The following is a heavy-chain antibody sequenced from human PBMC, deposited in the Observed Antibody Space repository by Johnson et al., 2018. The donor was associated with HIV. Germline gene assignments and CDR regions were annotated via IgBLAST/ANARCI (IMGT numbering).Heavy chain of an antibody. Sequence: QVYLVESGGGVVQPGWSLRLSCAASGFTFSSYAMHWVRQAPGKGLEWVAVISYDGSNKYYADSVKGRFTLSRDNSKNTLYLQMNSLIAEDTAVYYCASQVRGLRLGVDAFDIWGQGTLVTVSS. CDR3: ASQVRGLRLGVDAFDI. D-gene: IGHD5-12*01. CDR2: ISYDGSNK. V-gene: IGHV3-30*04. CDR1: GFTFSSYA. J-gene: IGHJ3*02.